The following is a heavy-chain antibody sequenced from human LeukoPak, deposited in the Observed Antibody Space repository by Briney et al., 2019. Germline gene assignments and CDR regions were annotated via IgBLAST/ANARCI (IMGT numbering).Heavy chain of an antibody. V-gene: IGHV3-23*01. J-gene: IGHJ5*02. CDR1: GFTFSTFA. Sequence: GGSLRLSCAASGFTFSTFAMSWVRQAPGEGLEWASALTGSGVSTYYADSVKGRFTISRDNSKNTLYLQMKSLRAEDTAVYYCAKDLLTAITARPHHWGQGTLVTVSS. CDR2: LTGSGVST. CDR3: AKDLLTAITARPHH. D-gene: IGHD1-7*01.